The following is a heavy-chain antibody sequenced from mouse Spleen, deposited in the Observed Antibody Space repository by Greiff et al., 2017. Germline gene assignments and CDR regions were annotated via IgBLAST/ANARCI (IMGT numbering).Heavy chain of an antibody. V-gene: IGHV2-2*01. CDR2: IWSGGST. CDR3: ARLAMDY. Sequence: VMLVESGPGLVQPSQSLSITSTVSGFSLTSYGVHWVRQSPGKGLEWLGVIWSGGSTDYNAAFISRLSISKDNSKSQVFFKMNSLQADDTAIYYCARLAMDYWGQGTSVTVSS. CDR1: GFSLTSYG. J-gene: IGHJ4*01.